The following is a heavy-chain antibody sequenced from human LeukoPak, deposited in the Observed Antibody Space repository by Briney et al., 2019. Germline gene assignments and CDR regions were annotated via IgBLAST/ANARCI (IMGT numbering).Heavy chain of an antibody. D-gene: IGHD3-10*01. CDR3: ARDSMVRGVIPDY. CDR2: ISYDGSNK. CDR1: GFTFSSYA. Sequence: GGSLRLSCAASGFTFSSYAMHWVRQAPGKGLEWVAVISYDGSNKYYADSEKGRFTISRDNAKNSLYLQMNSLRAEDTAVYYCARDSMVRGVIPDYWGQGTLVTVSS. J-gene: IGHJ4*02. V-gene: IGHV3-30-3*01.